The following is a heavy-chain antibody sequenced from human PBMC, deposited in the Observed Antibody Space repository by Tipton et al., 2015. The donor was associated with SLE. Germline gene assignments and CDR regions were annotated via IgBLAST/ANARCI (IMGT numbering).Heavy chain of an antibody. Sequence: SLRLSCAASGFTFTSYAMSWVRQAPGKGLEWVSGIGGGADSTYYADSVKGRFTISRDNSKNTVYLQMNSLRAEDTAVYYCAKDGFGPYYYYYMDVWGKGTTVTVSS. J-gene: IGHJ6*03. CDR1: GFTFTSYA. CDR2: IGGGADST. D-gene: IGHD3/OR15-3a*01. CDR3: AKDGFGPYYYYYMDV. V-gene: IGHV3-23*01.